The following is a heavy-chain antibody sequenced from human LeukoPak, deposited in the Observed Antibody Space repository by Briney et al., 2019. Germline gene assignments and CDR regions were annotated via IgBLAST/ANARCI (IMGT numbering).Heavy chain of an antibody. V-gene: IGHV4-39*01. D-gene: IGHD5-18*01. CDR2: IYYSGST. Sequence: SATLSLTCTVSGRSISSSCYYWAWIRQPPGKGLELIGSIYYSGSTYYNPSLKSRVTISVDTSKNQFSLKLSSVTAADTAVYYCARAYSSGHFDYWGQGTLVTVSS. J-gene: IGHJ4*02. CDR1: GRSISSSCYY. CDR3: ARAYSSGHFDY.